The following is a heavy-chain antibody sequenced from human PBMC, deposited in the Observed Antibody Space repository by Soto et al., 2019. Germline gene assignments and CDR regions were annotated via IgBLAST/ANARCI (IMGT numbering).Heavy chain of an antibody. CDR1: GGSISSSNW. CDR2: IYHSGST. J-gene: IGHJ6*02. V-gene: IGHV4-4*02. CDR3: ARDRGSSWLTYYGMDV. Sequence: TSETLSLTCAVSGGSISSSNWWSWVRQPPGKGLERIGEIYHSGSTNYNPSLKSRVTISVDKSKNQFSLKLSSVTAADTAVYYCARDRGSSWLTYYGMDVWGQGTTVTVSS. D-gene: IGHD6-13*01.